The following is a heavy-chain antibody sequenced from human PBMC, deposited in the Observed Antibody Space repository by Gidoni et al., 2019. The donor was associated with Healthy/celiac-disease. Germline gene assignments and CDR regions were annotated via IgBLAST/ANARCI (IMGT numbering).Heavy chain of an antibody. CDR1: GGSFSGYY. V-gene: IGHV4-34*01. D-gene: IGHD6-13*01. CDR3: ARGRGWSSSWYFPPYFDY. J-gene: IGHJ4*02. Sequence: QVQLQQWGAGLLKPSETLSLTCAVDGGSFSGYYWSWIRQPPGKGLEWIGEINHSGSTNYNPSLKSRVTISVDTSKNQFSLKLSSVTAADTAVYYCARGRGWSSSWYFPPYFDYWGQGTLVTVSS. CDR2: INHSGST.